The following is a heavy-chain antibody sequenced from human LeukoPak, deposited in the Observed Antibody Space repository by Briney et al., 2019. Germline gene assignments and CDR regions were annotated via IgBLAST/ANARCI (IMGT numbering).Heavy chain of an antibody. Sequence: GGSLRLSCAASGFTVSNNYMSWVRQAPGKGLVWVSRINSDGSSTSYADSVKGRFTISRDNAKNTLYLQMNSLRAEDTAVYYCASGYYYWGQGTLVTVSS. CDR3: ASGYYY. CDR2: INSDGSST. J-gene: IGHJ4*02. V-gene: IGHV3-74*01. D-gene: IGHD3-22*01. CDR1: GFTVSNNY.